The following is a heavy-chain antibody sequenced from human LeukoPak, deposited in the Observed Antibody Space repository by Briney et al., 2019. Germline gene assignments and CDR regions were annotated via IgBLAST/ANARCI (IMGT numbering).Heavy chain of an antibody. V-gene: IGHV3-23*01. D-gene: IGHD3-22*01. CDR1: GFTFSSYA. J-gene: IGHJ4*02. CDR2: ISGSGGST. Sequence: GGSLRLSCAASGFTFSSYAMSWVRQAPGKGLEWVSAISGSGGSTYYADSVKGRFTISRDNSKNTLYLQMNSLRAEDTAVYYCAKDHPGIVVVISFPDYYFDYWGQGILVTVSS. CDR3: AKDHPGIVVVISFPDYYFDY.